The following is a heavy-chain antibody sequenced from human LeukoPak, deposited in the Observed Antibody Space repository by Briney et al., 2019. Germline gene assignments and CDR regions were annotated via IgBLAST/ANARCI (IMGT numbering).Heavy chain of an antibody. D-gene: IGHD6-19*01. CDR2: ISSSGGTI. V-gene: IGHV3-48*03. CDR1: GFTFSSYE. CDR3: ARGGLAVAGTSVDY. Sequence: GGSLRLSCAASGFTFSSYEMNWVRQAPGKGLEWVSYISSSGGTIYYADSVKGRFTISRDNAKNSLYLQMNSLRAEDTAVYYCARGGLAVAGTSVDYWGQGTLVTVSS. J-gene: IGHJ4*02.